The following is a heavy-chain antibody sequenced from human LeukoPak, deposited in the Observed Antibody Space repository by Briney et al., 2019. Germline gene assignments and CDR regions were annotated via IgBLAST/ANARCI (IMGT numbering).Heavy chain of an antibody. J-gene: IGHJ4*02. Sequence: GGSLRLSCAASGFTFSSYAMSWVRQAPGKGLEWVSAISGSGGSTYYADSVKGRFTLSRDNSKNTLYLQMNSLRAEDTAVYYCAKGDIVVVPAAISDYWGQGTLVTVSS. CDR3: AKGDIVVVPAAISDY. D-gene: IGHD2-2*01. CDR1: GFTFSSYA. V-gene: IGHV3-23*01. CDR2: ISGSGGST.